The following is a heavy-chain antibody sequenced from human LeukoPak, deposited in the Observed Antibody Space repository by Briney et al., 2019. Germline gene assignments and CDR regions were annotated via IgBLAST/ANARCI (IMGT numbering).Heavy chain of an antibody. D-gene: IGHD3-22*01. CDR1: GFTFSSYG. J-gene: IGHJ4*02. CDR3: ARSGYYYDSSGYYRFDY. CDR2: ISYDGSNK. Sequence: PGGSLRLSCAASGFTFSSYGMHWVRQAPGKGLEWVAVISYDGSNKYYADSVKGRFTISRDDSKNTLYLQMNSLRAEDTAVYHCARSGYYYDSSGYYRFDYWGQGTLVTVSS. V-gene: IGHV3-30*03.